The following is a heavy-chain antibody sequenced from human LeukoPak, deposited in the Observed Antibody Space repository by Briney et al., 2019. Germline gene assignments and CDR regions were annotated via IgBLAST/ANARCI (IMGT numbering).Heavy chain of an antibody. D-gene: IGHD5-18*01. V-gene: IGHV7-4-1*01. Sequence: ASVKVSCKASGYTFTGYYMHWVRQAPGQGLEWMGWINTNTGNPTYAQGFTGRFVFSLDTSVSTAYLQIGSLKAEDTAVYYCARGPRGKGYSYGVWWFDPWGQGTLVTVSS. CDR2: INTNTGNP. CDR1: GYTFTGYY. J-gene: IGHJ5*02. CDR3: ARGPRGKGYSYGVWWFDP.